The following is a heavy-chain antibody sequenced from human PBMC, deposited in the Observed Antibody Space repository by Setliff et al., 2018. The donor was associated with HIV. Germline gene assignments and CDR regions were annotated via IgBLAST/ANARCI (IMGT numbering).Heavy chain of an antibody. Sequence: GGSLRLSCAASGFTVSNNYMSWVRQAPGKGLEWVSVIYDGGATYYGDSVKGRFTISGDNSKNTLHLQMNSLRAEDTAEYYCAKELAASGLGYFDSWGRGILVTVSS. CDR1: GFTVSNNY. V-gene: IGHV3-53*01. CDR3: AKELAASGLGYFDS. D-gene: IGHD3-22*01. CDR2: IYDGGAT. J-gene: IGHJ4*02.